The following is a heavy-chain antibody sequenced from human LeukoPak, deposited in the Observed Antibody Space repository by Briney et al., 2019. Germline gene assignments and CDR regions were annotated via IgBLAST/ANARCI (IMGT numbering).Heavy chain of an antibody. CDR3: ARVVSSGWYVPYYFDY. J-gene: IGHJ4*02. CDR1: GGSISSSSYY. CDR2: IYYSGST. Sequence: SETLSLTCTVSGGSISSSSYYWGWIRQPPGKGLEWIGSIYYSGSTYYNPSLKSRVTISVDTSKNQFSLKLSSVTAADTAVYYCARVVSSGWYVPYYFDYWGQGTLVTVSS. V-gene: IGHV4-39*07. D-gene: IGHD6-19*01.